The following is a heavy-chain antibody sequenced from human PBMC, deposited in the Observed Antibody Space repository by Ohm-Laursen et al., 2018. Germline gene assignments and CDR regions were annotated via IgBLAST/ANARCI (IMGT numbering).Heavy chain of an antibody. CDR2: ISNTGST. CDR1: GGSISTYY. J-gene: IGHJ4*02. D-gene: IGHD1/OR15-1a*01. CDR3: ARRTYFDQ. V-gene: IGHV4-59*08. Sequence: SQTLSLTCTVSGGSISTYYWSWIRQPPGKGLEWIGYISNTGSTNYSPSLKSRVTISVDTSKSQFSLKLSPVTAADTAVYYCARRTYFDQWSQGTLVTVSS.